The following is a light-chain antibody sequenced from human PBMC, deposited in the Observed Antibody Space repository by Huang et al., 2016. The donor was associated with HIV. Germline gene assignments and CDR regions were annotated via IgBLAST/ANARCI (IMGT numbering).Light chain of an antibody. J-gene: IGKJ4*01. Sequence: EIVLTQSPATLSLSPGDRATLSCRASQSIDTYLAWYQQKPGQAPRLLIHDVSSRATGIPDRFSGSGSWTDFTLTISSLEPEDFAVYYCQQRTNWPPLTFGGGTTVEIK. CDR1: QSIDTY. CDR3: QQRTNWPPLT. V-gene: IGKV3-11*01. CDR2: DVS.